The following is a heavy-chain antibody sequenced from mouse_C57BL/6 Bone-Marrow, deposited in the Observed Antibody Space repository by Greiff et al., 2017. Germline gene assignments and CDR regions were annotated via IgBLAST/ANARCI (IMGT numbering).Heavy chain of an antibody. Sequence: QVTLKVSGPGILQPSQTLSLTCSFSGFSLSTFGMGVGWIRQPSGKGLEWLAHIWWDDDKYYNPALKSRLTISKDTSKNLVFLKIANVDTADTATYYCARIAPRKGYYAMDYWGQGTSVTVSS. CDR3: ARIAPRKGYYAMDY. CDR1: GFSLSTFGMG. CDR2: IWWDDDK. V-gene: IGHV8-8*01. J-gene: IGHJ4*01.